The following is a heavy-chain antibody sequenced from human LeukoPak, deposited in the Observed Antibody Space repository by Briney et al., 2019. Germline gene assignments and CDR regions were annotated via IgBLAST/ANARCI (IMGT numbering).Heavy chain of an antibody. Sequence: GGSLRLSCAASGLTFSSYAMSWVRQAPGKGLECVSGISGSGGSTYYADSVKGRFTISRDNSKTTLYLQMNSLKAEDTAVYYCAKRPVVGDYCFDYWGQGTLVTVSS. V-gene: IGHV3-23*01. CDR1: GLTFSSYA. CDR2: ISGSGGST. J-gene: IGHJ4*02. CDR3: AKRPVVGDYCFDY. D-gene: IGHD6-19*01.